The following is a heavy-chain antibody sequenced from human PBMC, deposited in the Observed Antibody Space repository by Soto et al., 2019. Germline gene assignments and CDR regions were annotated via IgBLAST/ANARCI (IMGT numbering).Heavy chain of an antibody. CDR1: GFTFSSYS. J-gene: IGHJ5*02. CDR2: ISSSSSTI. Sequence: GGSLRLSCVASGFTFSSYSMNWVRQAPGKGLEWVSYISSSSSTIYYADSVKGRFTISRDNAKNSLYLQMNSLRAEDTAVYYCARLNVVPAATRSLDPWGQGTLVTVSS. D-gene: IGHD2-2*01. V-gene: IGHV3-48*01. CDR3: ARLNVVPAATRSLDP.